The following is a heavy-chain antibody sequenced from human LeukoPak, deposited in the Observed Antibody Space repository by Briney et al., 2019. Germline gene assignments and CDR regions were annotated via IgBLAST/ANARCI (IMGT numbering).Heavy chain of an antibody. CDR3: ARDGDPDYDILTGHYDY. V-gene: IGHV1-2*02. D-gene: IGHD3-9*01. Sequence: ASVEVSCKASGYTFTGYYMHWVRQAPGQGLEWMGWINPNSGGTNYAQKFQGRVTMTRDTSISTAYMELSRLRSDDTAVYYCARDGDPDYDILTGHYDYWGQGTLVTVPS. CDR2: INPNSGGT. CDR1: GYTFTGYY. J-gene: IGHJ4*02.